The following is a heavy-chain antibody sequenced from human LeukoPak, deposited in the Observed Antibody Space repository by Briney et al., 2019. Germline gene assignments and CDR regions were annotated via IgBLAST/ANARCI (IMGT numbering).Heavy chain of an antibody. CDR2: ISYDGSNK. J-gene: IGHJ1*01. V-gene: IGHV3-30*03. CDR3: ATRSDVVAAGIYFQH. Sequence: GGSLRLSCAASGFTFSSYGMHWVRQAPGKGLEWVAVISYDGSNKYYADSVKGRFTISRDNSKNTLYLQMNSLRAEDTAVYYCATRSDVVAAGIYFQHWGQGTLVTVSS. D-gene: IGHD6-13*01. CDR1: GFTFSSYG.